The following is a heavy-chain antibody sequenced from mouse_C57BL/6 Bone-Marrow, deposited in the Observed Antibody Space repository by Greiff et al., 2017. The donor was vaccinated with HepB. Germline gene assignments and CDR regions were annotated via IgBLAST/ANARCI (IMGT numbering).Heavy chain of an antibody. D-gene: IGHD1-1*02. Sequence: EEMLVESGGGLVKPGGSLKLSCAASGFTFSSYAMSWVRQTPEKRLEWVATISDGGSYTYYPDNVKGRFTISRDNAKNNLYLQMSHLKSEDTAMYYCARVGVDDYWGQGTTLTVSS. CDR1: GFTFSSYA. J-gene: IGHJ2*01. CDR2: ISDGGSYT. V-gene: IGHV5-4*03. CDR3: ARVGVDDY.